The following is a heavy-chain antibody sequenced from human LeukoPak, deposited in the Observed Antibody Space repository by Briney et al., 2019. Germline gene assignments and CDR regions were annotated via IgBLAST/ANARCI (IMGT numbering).Heavy chain of an antibody. CDR1: GFTFSSYS. Sequence: GGSLRLSCAASGFTFSSYSMNRVRQAPGKGLEWVSSISSSSSYIYYADSVKGRFTISRDNAKNSLYLQMNSLRAEDTAVYYCVAEFGEGFDYWGQGTLVTVSS. J-gene: IGHJ4*02. D-gene: IGHD3-10*01. CDR3: VAEFGEGFDY. CDR2: ISSSSSYI. V-gene: IGHV3-21*01.